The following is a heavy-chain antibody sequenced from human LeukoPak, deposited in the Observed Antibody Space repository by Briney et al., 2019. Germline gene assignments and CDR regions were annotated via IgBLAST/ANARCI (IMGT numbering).Heavy chain of an antibody. V-gene: IGHV1-18*01. J-gene: IGHJ4*02. CDR3: ARDTEWEKNPDYFDC. Sequence: ASVTVSCKSSGYTFNIYGISWVRQAPGQGHERMGWISAKNGNTIYAQKVQGRVTMTTDTSTSTAYMELRSLRSDDTGIYYCARDTEWEKNPDYFDCWGQGTLVTVSS. D-gene: IGHD1-26*01. CDR2: ISAKNGNT. CDR1: GYTFNIYG.